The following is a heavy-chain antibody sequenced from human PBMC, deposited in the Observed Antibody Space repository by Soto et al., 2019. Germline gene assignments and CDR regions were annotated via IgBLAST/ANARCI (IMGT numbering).Heavy chain of an antibody. CDR2: INPDNGNT. D-gene: IGHD2-15*01. J-gene: IGHJ5*02. CDR3: ARGIATGQLDP. CDR1: GYTFTRYT. V-gene: IGHV1-3*01. Sequence: QVQLVQSGAEVKKPGSSVKISCKASGYTFTRYTRNWVRQAPGQRLEWMGWINPDNGNTKSSQKFQDRVIITTDTSASTAYMDLSSLRSEDTAVYYCARGIATGQLDPWGQGTLVTVPS.